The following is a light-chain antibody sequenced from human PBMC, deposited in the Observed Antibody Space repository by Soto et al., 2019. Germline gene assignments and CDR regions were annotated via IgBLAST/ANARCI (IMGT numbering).Light chain of an antibody. CDR1: RSNIGAGYD. CDR2: GTN. Sequence: QAVVTQPPSVSGAPGQRVTISCTGSRSNIGAGYDVHWYQQLPGTAPKLLIYGTNNRPSGVSNRFSGSKSGNTASLTISGLQAEDEADYYCISYTSSSTFVFGAGTKVTVL. J-gene: IGLJ1*01. V-gene: IGLV1-40*01. CDR3: ISYTSSSTFV.